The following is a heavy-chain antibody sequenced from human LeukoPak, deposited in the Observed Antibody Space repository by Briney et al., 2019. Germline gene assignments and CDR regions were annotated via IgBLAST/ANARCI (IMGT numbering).Heavy chain of an antibody. CDR2: INSDGSST. CDR3: ARDSGSYYVAY. Sequence: GGSLRLSCAASGFTFSDYYMSWTRQAPGKGLVWVSRINSDGSSTSYADSVKGRFTISRDNAKNTLYLQMNSLRAEDTAVYYCARDSGSYYVAYWGQGTLVTVSS. CDR1: GFTFSDYY. V-gene: IGHV3-74*01. J-gene: IGHJ4*02. D-gene: IGHD1-26*01.